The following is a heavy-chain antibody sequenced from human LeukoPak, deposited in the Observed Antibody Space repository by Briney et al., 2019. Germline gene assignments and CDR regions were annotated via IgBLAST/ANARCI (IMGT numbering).Heavy chain of an antibody. Sequence: GGALRLSCAASGFTFSSYCMSWFRQAPGKGLEGVANINQEGSEKYYVDSVKGRFTISRDNAKNSLYLQMNSLRAEDTAVYYCARDGYYGSGSYFDYYYYYMDVWGKGTTVTVSS. CDR1: GFTFSSYC. CDR2: INQEGSEK. J-gene: IGHJ6*03. CDR3: ARDGYYGSGSYFDYYYYYMDV. D-gene: IGHD3-10*01. V-gene: IGHV3-7*01.